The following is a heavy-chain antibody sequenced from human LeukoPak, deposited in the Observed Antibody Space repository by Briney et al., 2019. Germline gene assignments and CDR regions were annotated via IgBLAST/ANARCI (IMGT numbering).Heavy chain of an antibody. D-gene: IGHD3-22*01. CDR1: ALRFSSFA. CDR3: ARDDVDSSGYYLNTAYYYYYGMDV. Sequence: GGSLRLSCAASALRFSSFAMTWVRQVPGKGLEWVSGIHGSGETTYYADSVKGRFTISRDNAKNSLYLQMNSLRAEDTAVYYCARDDVDSSGYYLNTAYYYYYGMDVWGQGTTVTVSS. J-gene: IGHJ6*02. CDR2: IHGSGETT. V-gene: IGHV3-23*01.